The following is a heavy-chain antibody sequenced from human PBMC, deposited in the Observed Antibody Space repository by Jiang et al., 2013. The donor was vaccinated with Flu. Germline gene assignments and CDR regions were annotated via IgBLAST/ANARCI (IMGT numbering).Heavy chain of an antibody. Sequence: VQLLESGGGLVQPGGSLRLSCAASGFTFSSYAMSWVRQAPGKGLEWVSAISGSGGSTYYADSVKGRFTISRDNSKNTLYLQMNSLRAEDTAVYYCAKDMPAYYYDSSGYYGLDYWAEGTVVTVSS. CDR2: ISGSGGST. CDR1: GFTFSSYA. V-gene: IGHV3-23*01. CDR3: AKDMPAYYYDSSGYYGLDY. D-gene: IGHD3-22*01. J-gene: IGHJ4*02.